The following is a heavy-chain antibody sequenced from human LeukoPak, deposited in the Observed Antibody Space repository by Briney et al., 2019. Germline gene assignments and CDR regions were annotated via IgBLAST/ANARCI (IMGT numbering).Heavy chain of an antibody. CDR1: GYTFTSYD. J-gene: IGHJ4*02. Sequence: GASVKVSCKASGYTFTSYDINWVRQATGQGLERMGWMNPNSGNTGYAQKFQGRVTMTRNTSISTAYMELSSLRSEDTAVYYCAIKGYYYDSSGYYYFDYWGQGTLVTVSS. V-gene: IGHV1-8*01. D-gene: IGHD3-22*01. CDR2: MNPNSGNT. CDR3: AIKGYYYDSSGYYYFDY.